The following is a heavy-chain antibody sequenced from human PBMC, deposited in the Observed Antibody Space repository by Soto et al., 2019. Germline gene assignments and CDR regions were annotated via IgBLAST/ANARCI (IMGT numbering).Heavy chain of an antibody. V-gene: IGHV4-34*01. CDR2: INHTGGT. CDR3: ATRITVFGLLIPPFDP. D-gene: IGHD3-3*01. CDR1: GGSVNGYY. Sequence: PSETLSLTCAVYGGSVNGYYWNWIRQPPGKGLEWIGEINHTGGTHYNPSLKSRVTMPVDTSKNQFSLRLSSVTAADTAIYYCATRITVFGLLIPPFDPWGQGTQGTSPQ. J-gene: IGHJ5*02.